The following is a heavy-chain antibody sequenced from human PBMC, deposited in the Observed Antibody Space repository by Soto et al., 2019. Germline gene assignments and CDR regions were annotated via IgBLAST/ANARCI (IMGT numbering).Heavy chain of an antibody. CDR2: IIPIFGTA. CDR1: GGTFSSYA. Sequence: QVQLVQSGAEVKKPGSSVKVSCKASGGTFSSYAISWVRQAPGQGLEWMGGIIPIFGTANYAQKFQGRVTITAYESPSTSYLELSSLRSEDTSVYYCAGYYYDSSCYYYEEVYWGQGGLVTVSS. J-gene: IGHJ4*02. CDR3: AGYYYDSSCYYYEEVY. D-gene: IGHD3-22*01. V-gene: IGHV1-69*01.